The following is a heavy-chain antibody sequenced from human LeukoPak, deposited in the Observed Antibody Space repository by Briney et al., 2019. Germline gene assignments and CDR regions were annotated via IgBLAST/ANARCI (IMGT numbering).Heavy chain of an antibody. Sequence: SETLSLTCAVYGGSFSGYYWSWIRQPPGKGLEWIGSIYHSGSTYYNPSLKSRVTISVDTSKNQFSLKLSSVTAADTAVYYCARASHRSHDTIYGMDVWGQGTTVIVSS. D-gene: IGHD3-9*01. J-gene: IGHJ6*02. CDR1: GGSFSGYY. V-gene: IGHV4-34*01. CDR3: ARASHRSHDTIYGMDV. CDR2: IYHSGST.